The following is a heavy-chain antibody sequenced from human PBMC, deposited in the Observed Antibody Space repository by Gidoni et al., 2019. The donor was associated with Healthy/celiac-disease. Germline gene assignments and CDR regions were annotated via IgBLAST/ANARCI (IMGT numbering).Heavy chain of an antibody. Sequence: QVQLVQSGAEVKKPGASVKVSCKASGYTFTSYYMHWVRQAPGQGLEWMGIINPSGGSTSYAQKFQGRVTMTRDTSTSTVYMELSSLRSEDTAVYYCARDLAAVAGNEDFDYWGQGTLVTVSS. CDR1: GYTFTSYY. J-gene: IGHJ4*02. CDR3: ARDLAAVAGNEDFDY. V-gene: IGHV1-46*01. D-gene: IGHD6-19*01. CDR2: INPSGGST.